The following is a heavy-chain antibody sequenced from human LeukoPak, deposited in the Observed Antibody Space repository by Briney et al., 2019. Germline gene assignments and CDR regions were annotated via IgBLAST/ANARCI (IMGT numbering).Heavy chain of an antibody. CDR2: IYHSGST. CDR3: ARGGTYYDILTGYSDYYYGMDV. Sequence: SETLSLTCAVSGDSISSGGYSRSWIRQPPGKGLEWIGYIYHSGSTYYNPSLKSRVTISVDRSKNQFSLKLSSVTAADTAVYYCARGGTYYDILTGYSDYYYGMDVWGQGTTVTVSS. D-gene: IGHD3-9*01. V-gene: IGHV4-30-2*01. CDR1: GDSISSGGYS. J-gene: IGHJ6*02.